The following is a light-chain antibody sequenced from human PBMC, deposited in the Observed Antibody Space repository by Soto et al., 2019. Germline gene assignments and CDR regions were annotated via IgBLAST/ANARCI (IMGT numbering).Light chain of an antibody. V-gene: IGLV3-21*04. J-gene: IGLJ2*01. CDR2: YNT. CDR3: QVRDSSNDHVI. CDR1: NIGSKG. Sequence: SYELTQPPSVSVAPGKTAKITCGGNNIGSKGVHWYQQKSGQAPVLVIYYNTDRPSGIPERFSGSNSGNTATLTISRVEAGDEADYYCQVRDSSNDHVIFGGGTKLTV.